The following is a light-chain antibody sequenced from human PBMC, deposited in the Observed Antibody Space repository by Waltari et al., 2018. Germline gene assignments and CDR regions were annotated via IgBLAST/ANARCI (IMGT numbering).Light chain of an antibody. CDR3: MQALQTPT. V-gene: IGKV2-28*01. CDR1: QSLLHSDGYNY. Sequence: DIVMTQSPLPLPVTPGEPASISCRSSQSLLHSDGYNYLDWYLQRPGQSPQLLIYLGSNRASGVPDRFNGSGSGTDFTLKISRVEAEDVGVYYCMQALQTPTFGQGTKVEI. J-gene: IGKJ1*01. CDR2: LGS.